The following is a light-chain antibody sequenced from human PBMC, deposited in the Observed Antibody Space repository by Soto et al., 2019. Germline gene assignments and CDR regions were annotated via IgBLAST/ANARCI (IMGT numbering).Light chain of an antibody. Sequence: QTVVTQSPSASASVGASVKLTCTLSSGPSSYAIAWHQQQPEKASRYLMKFNSDGSHNKGDGIPDRFSGSSSGAEHYLTISNLQSEDEADYYCQTWGTGSHVVFGGGTKLTVL. CDR3: QTWGTGSHVV. CDR2: FNSDGSH. CDR1: SGPSSYA. J-gene: IGLJ2*01. V-gene: IGLV4-69*01.